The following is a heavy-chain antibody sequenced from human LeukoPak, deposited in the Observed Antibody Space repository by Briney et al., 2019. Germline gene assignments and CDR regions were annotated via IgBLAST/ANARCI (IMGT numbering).Heavy chain of an antibody. CDR2: IYYSGST. J-gene: IGHJ4*02. CDR3: ASDHSGWLGLDY. V-gene: IGHV4-39*01. Sequence: SETLSLTCTVSGGSISRSSYYWGWIRQPPGKGLEWIGSIYYSGSTNYNPSLKSRVTISVDTSKNQFSLRLSSVTATDTGVYYCASDHSGWLGLDYWGQGTLVSVSS. D-gene: IGHD6-19*01. CDR1: GGSISRSSYY.